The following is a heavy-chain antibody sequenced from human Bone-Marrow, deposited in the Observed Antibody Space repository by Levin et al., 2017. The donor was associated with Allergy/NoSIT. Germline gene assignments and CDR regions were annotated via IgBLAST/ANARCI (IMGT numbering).Heavy chain of an antibody. D-gene: IGHD4-23*01. CDR3: ARAIPSGGNSYYYYYMDV. Sequence: SETLSLTCTVAGGSISNNYWSWIRQPPEKRLEWIGYIYYSGRTNYNPSLKSRVTISVDTSKNLFSLKLSSVTAADSAVYYCARAIPSGGNSYYYYYMDVWGKGTTVTVSS. CDR2: IYYSGRT. CDR1: GGSISNNY. J-gene: IGHJ6*03. V-gene: IGHV4-59*01.